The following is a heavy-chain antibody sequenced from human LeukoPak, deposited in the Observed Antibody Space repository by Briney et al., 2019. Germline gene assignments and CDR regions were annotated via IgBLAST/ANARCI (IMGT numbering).Heavy chain of an antibody. Sequence: RTGGSLRLSCAASGVSSFSTYEMLWVRQARGKGLDWVSYISNAGSTISYADSVKGRFTISRDNTKKSLYLQLNSVRVEDTAIYYCATARRDDHSFVGDYWGRGTLVSVSS. V-gene: IGHV3-48*03. CDR3: ATARRDDHSFVGDY. D-gene: IGHD4-11*01. J-gene: IGHJ4*02. CDR1: GVSSFSTYE. CDR2: ISNAGSTI.